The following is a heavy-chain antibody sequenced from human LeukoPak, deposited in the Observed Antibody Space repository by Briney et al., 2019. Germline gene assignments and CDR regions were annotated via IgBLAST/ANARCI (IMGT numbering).Heavy chain of an antibody. V-gene: IGHV5-10-1*01. J-gene: IGHJ3*02. CDR3: ARKKDIVVVPAAEDAFDI. CDR2: IDPSDSYT. CDR1: GYSFTSYW. D-gene: IGHD2-2*01. Sequence: GESLRISCKGSGYSFTSYWISWVRQMPGKGLEWVGRIDPSDSYTNYSPSFQGHVTISADKSISTAYLQWSSLKASDTAMYYCARKKDIVVVPAAEDAFDIWGQGTMVTVSS.